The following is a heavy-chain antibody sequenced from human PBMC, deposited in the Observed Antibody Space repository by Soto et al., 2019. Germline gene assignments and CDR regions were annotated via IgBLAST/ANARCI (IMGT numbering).Heavy chain of an antibody. CDR1: GFTFSSYG. CDR2: ISYDGSNK. Sequence: QVQLVESGGGVVQPGRSLRLSCAASGFTFSSYGMHWVRQAPGKGLEWVAVISYDGSNKYYADSVKGRFTISKDNSKNTLYLQMNSLRAEDTAVYYCAKEGSSIADPLAAFDIWGQGTMVTVSS. V-gene: IGHV3-30*18. CDR3: AKEGSSIADPLAAFDI. D-gene: IGHD6-6*01. J-gene: IGHJ3*02.